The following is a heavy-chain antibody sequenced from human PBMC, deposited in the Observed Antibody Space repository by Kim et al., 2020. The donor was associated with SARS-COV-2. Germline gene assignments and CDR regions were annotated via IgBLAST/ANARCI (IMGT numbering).Heavy chain of an antibody. J-gene: IGHJ4*02. D-gene: IGHD7-27*01. CDR3: ARGHWDS. CDR1: GFTCDKYD. CDR2: IGRFGSK. Sequence: GGSLRLSCVASGFTCDKYDMSWVRQAPGRGLEWVSYIGRFGSKYYTDSVRGRFTISRDSVKNSVYLQMNSLRDEDAAVYYCARGHWDSWGQGTLVTVSS. V-gene: IGHV3-48*02.